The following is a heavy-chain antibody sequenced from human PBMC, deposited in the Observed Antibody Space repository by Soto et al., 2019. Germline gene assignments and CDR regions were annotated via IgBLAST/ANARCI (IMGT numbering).Heavy chain of an antibody. CDR1: GFTFINYE. V-gene: IGHV3-48*03. CDR3: ARDKRVVVTTITYFDD. D-gene: IGHD2-21*02. Sequence: GGSLRLSCAASGFTFINYEMNWVRQAPGKGLEWVSYINSDGSTRYYADSVKGRFTISRDNAKNSLSPQMHSLRAEDSAIYYCARDKRVVVTTITYFDDWGPGTLVTVSS. J-gene: IGHJ4*02. CDR2: INSDGSTR.